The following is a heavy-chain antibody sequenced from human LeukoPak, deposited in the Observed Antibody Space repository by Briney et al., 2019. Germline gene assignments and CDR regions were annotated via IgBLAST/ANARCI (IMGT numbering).Heavy chain of an antibody. V-gene: IGHV4-34*01. Sequence: PSETLSLTCAVYGASFSGYYWNWVRQPPGKGLEWIGEINHSGSTYYNPSLKRRVTISVDTSKNQFSLKLTSVTAADTAVYYCARVSGYSYGGNDYWGQGTLVTVSS. CDR1: GASFSGYY. J-gene: IGHJ4*02. CDR2: INHSGST. D-gene: IGHD5-18*01. CDR3: ARVSGYSYGGNDY.